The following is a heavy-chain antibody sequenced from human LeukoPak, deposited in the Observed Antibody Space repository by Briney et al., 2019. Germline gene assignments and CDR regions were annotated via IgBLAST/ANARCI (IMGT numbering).Heavy chain of an antibody. CDR3: ARVGSSGYYYGY. V-gene: IGHV4-31*03. Sequence: PSETLSLTCTVSGGSISSGGYYWSWIRQHPGKGLEWIGYIYYSGSTYYNPSLKSRVTISVDTSKNQFSLKLSSMTAADTAVYYCARVGSSGYYYGYWGQGTLVTVSS. CDR2: IYYSGST. CDR1: GGSISSGGYY. D-gene: IGHD3-22*01. J-gene: IGHJ4*02.